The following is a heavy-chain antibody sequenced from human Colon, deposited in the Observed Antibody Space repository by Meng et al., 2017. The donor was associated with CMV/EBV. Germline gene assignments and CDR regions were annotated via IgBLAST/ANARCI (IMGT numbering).Heavy chain of an antibody. Sequence: QVQLVESGGGGVQLGGSRRRSFASSGFNFDNFAMHWVRQAPGKGLEWVAFIRYDGSDESYPDSVKGRFTISRDNSKNTLYLQINSLRTEDTAVYYCVRDSSAYYYDNQYFHHWGQGTLVTVSS. J-gene: IGHJ1*01. CDR2: IRYDGSDE. CDR1: GFNFDNFA. V-gene: IGHV3-30*02. D-gene: IGHD3-22*01. CDR3: VRDSSAYYYDNQYFHH.